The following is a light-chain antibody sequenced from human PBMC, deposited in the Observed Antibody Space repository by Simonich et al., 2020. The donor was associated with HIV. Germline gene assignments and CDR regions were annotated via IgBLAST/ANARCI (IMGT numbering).Light chain of an antibody. CDR1: QSVLYSSNNKNY. J-gene: IGKJ1*01. V-gene: IGKV4-1*01. CDR3: QQYYSSPPT. CDR2: WAS. Sequence: DIVMTQSPDSLAVSLGERATINCKSSQSVLYSSNNKNYLAWYQQKPGQPPKLLIYWASTRESGVPDRFRGRGSGTDFTLTISSLQAEDVAVYYCQQYYSSPPTFGQGTKVEIK.